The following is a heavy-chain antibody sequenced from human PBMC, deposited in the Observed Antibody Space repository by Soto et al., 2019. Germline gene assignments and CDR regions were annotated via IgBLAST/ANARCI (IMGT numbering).Heavy chain of an antibody. V-gene: IGHV3-11*01. Sequence: QVQLVESGGGLVKPGGSLRLSCAASGFTFSAYYMSWIRQAPGKGLEWISYISSSGDTGNYADSVKGRFTVARDNAKNSLYLKMNSLRGEDTAVYYCARDRGAVVGQFFDYWGQGTLVTVSS. CDR3: ARDRGAVVGQFFDY. CDR2: ISSSGDTG. J-gene: IGHJ4*02. D-gene: IGHD6-19*01. CDR1: GFTFSAYY.